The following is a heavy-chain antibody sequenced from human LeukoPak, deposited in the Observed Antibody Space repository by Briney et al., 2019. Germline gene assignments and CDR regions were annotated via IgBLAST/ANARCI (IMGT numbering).Heavy chain of an antibody. CDR1: GYTFTSYG. CDR3: ARVDIVVVPAAKGPYYYYGMDV. Sequence: ASVKVSCKASGYTFTSYGISWVRQAPGQGLEWMGWISAYNGNTNYAQQLQGRVTMTTDTSTSTAYMELRSLRSDDTAAYYCARVDIVVVPAAKGPYYYYGMDVWGQGTTVTVSS. CDR2: ISAYNGNT. V-gene: IGHV1-18*01. D-gene: IGHD2-2*03. J-gene: IGHJ6*02.